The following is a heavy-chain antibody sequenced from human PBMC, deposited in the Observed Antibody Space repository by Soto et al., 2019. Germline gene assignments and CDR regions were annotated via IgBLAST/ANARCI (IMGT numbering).Heavy chain of an antibody. D-gene: IGHD2-2*01. CDR2: MNPNSGNT. Sequence: ASVKVSCKASGYTFTSYDINWVRQATGQGLEWMGWMNPNSGNTGYAQKFQGRATMTRNTSISTAYMELSSLRSEDTAVYYCARGLVVVPAAISHWFDPWGQGTLVTVSS. V-gene: IGHV1-8*01. J-gene: IGHJ5*02. CDR3: ARGLVVVPAAISHWFDP. CDR1: GYTFTSYD.